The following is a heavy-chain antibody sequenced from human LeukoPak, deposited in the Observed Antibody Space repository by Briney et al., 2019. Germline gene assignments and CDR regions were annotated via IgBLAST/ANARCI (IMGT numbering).Heavy chain of an antibody. J-gene: IGHJ4*02. D-gene: IGHD3-22*01. CDR2: INHSGST. V-gene: IGHV4-34*01. CDR3: ASPGGNYDSSGYDY. Sequence: SETLSLTCAVYGGSFSGYYWSWIRQPPGKGLEWIGEINHSGSTNYNPSLKSRVTISVDTSKNQFSLKLSSVTAADTAVYYCASPGGNYDSSGYDYWGQGTLVTVSS. CDR1: GGSFSGYY.